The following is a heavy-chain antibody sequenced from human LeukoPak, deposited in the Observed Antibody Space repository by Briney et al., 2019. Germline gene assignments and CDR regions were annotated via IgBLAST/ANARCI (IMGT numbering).Heavy chain of an antibody. CDR3: ARDFIPAATFDS. Sequence: GGSLRLSCAASGFTFTDYYMSWIRQAPGKGPEWISYISESGSPTYYADSVRGRFTVSRDNAKNSVYLEMNSLRVDDTALYYCARDFIPAATFDSWGQGTLVTVSS. D-gene: IGHD6-25*01. CDR1: GFTFTDYY. CDR2: ISESGSPT. V-gene: IGHV3-11*04. J-gene: IGHJ4*02.